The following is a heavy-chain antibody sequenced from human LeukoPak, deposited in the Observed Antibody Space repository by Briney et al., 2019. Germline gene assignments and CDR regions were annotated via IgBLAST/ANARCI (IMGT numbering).Heavy chain of an antibody. J-gene: IGHJ3*02. CDR3: AKYRAAAGSDEAFDI. V-gene: IGHV3-9*01. D-gene: IGHD6-13*01. CDR2: ITWNSGRI. CDR1: GFTFDDYA. Sequence: SGGSLRLSCAASGFTFDDYAMHWIRQAPGKGLEWVSGITWNSGRIGYADSVKGRFTISRDNAKNLLYLQMNSLTTEDTAFYYCAKYRAAAGSDEAFDIWGQGTMVTVSS.